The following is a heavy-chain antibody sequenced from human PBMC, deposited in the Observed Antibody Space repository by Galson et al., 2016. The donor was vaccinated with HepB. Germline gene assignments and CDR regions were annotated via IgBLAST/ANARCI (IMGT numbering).Heavy chain of an antibody. J-gene: IGHJ6*02. Sequence: SLRLSCAASGFTFKSYSMNWVRQAPGRGLEWLSYITSTSGIIYYADSVKGRFTISRDNAKSSLYLQMNSLRDEDTAVYYCATTFGVPMITYDYALDVWGQGTTVAVSS. V-gene: IGHV3-48*02. D-gene: IGHD3-16*01. CDR3: ATTFGVPMITYDYALDV. CDR1: GFTFKSYS. CDR2: ITSTSGII.